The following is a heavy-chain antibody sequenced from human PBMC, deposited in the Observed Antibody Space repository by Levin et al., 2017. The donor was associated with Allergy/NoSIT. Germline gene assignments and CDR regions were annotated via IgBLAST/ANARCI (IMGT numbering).Heavy chain of an antibody. D-gene: IGHD6-13*01. V-gene: IGHV3-15*01. Sequence: GGSLRLSCTASGFTFSNAWMTWVRQAPGKGLEWVGRIRSKVDGGTTDYAAPVKGRFTISRDDSKNTMYLQRNRLKTEDTAVYYCSAAPHSQSRPWGQGTLVTVSS. J-gene: IGHJ1*01. CDR2: IRSKVDGGTT. CDR1: GFTFSNAW. CDR3: SAAPHSQSRP.